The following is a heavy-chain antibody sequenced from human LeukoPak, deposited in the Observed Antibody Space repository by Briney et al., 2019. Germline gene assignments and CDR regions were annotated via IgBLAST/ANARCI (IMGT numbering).Heavy chain of an antibody. Sequence: GGSLRLSCAASGFTFSACGMHWVRQAPGKGLEWVAFIRYDGTGKFYADSVKGRFTISRDNSKNSLYLQMNSLRAEDTAVYYCARDDYNNGVAYWGQGTLVTVSS. CDR2: IRYDGTGK. CDR1: GFTFSACG. J-gene: IGHJ4*02. V-gene: IGHV3-30*02. CDR3: ARDDYNNGVAY. D-gene: IGHD4-11*01.